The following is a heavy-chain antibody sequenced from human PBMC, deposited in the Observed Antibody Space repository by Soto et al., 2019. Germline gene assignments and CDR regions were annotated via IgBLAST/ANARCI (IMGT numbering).Heavy chain of an antibody. CDR3: ARSLYDFWSGPYGMDV. CDR2: INPSGGST. J-gene: IGHJ6*02. Sequence: ASVKVSCKASGYTFTSYYMHWVRQAPGQGLEWMGIINPSGGSTSYAQKFQGRVTMTRDTSTSTVYMELSSLRSEDTAVYYCARSLYDFWSGPYGMDVWGQGTTVTVSS. V-gene: IGHV1-46*01. D-gene: IGHD3-3*01. CDR1: GYTFTSYY.